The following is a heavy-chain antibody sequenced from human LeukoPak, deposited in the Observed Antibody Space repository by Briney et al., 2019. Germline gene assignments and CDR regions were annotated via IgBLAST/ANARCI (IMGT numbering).Heavy chain of an antibody. CDR3: ARSRPMGQRTWKPTAYYFDY. V-gene: IGHV1-69*05. CDR2: IIPIFGTA. J-gene: IGHJ4*02. Sequence: SVKVSCKASGGTFSSYAISWVRQAPGQGLEWMGGIIPIFGTANYAQKFQGRVTITRGTSASTAYMELSSLRSEDMAVYYCARSRPMGQRTWKPTAYYFDYWGQGTLVTVSS. CDR1: GGTFSSYA. D-gene: IGHD2-2*01.